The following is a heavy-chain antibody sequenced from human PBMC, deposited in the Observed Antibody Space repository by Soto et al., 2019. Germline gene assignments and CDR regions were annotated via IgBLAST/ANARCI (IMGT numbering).Heavy chain of an antibody. D-gene: IGHD1-26*01. J-gene: IGHJ3*02. V-gene: IGHV3-11*05. CDR2: INSSSSYT. CDR3: ASDFVLGRSI. Sequence: QVQLVESGGGLVKPGGSLRLSCAASGFTFSDYYMSWIRQAPGKGLEWVSYINSSSSYTNYADSVKGRFTISRDNSMNTLYLQMNSLRAEDTAVYYCASDFVLGRSIWGQGTMVTVSS. CDR1: GFTFSDYY.